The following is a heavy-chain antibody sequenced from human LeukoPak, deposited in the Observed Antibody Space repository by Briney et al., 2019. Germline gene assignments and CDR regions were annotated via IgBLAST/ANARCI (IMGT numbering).Heavy chain of an antibody. CDR3: ARDVATISNWFDP. Sequence: GGSLRLSCAASGFTFSSYWMSWVRQAPGKGLEWVANINQGGSEKYYVDSVKGRFTISRDNAKNSLYLQMNSLRAEDTAVYHCARDVATISNWFDPWGQGTLVTVSS. J-gene: IGHJ5*02. D-gene: IGHD5-24*01. CDR1: GFTFSSYW. CDR2: INQGGSEK. V-gene: IGHV3-7*01.